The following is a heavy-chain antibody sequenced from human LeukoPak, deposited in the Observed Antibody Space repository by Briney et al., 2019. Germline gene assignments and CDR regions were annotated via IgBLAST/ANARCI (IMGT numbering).Heavy chain of an antibody. Sequence: GGSLRLSCAASGLTFSNYWMDWVRQAPGKGLEWVANIKQDGSEKNYVDSVKGRFIISRDNAKNSLYLQMNSLRAEDTAVYYCAKVGLAYYFDYWGQGTLVTVSS. D-gene: IGHD3-16*01. CDR3: AKVGLAYYFDY. V-gene: IGHV3-7*03. J-gene: IGHJ4*02. CDR2: IKQDGSEK. CDR1: GLTFSNYW.